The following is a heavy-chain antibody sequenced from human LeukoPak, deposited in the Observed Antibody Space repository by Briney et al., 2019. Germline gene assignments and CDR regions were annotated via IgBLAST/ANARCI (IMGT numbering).Heavy chain of an antibody. CDR3: ARGLVYYDILTGYYAFDI. J-gene: IGHJ3*02. CDR2: INPSGGST. D-gene: IGHD3-9*01. CDR1: GYTFTSYY. V-gene: IGHV1-46*01. Sequence: GESLKISCKASGYTFTSYYMHWVRQGPGQGLEWIGIINPSGGSTSYAQKFQGRVTMTRDTSTSTVYMELSSLRSEDTAVYYCARGLVYYDILTGYYAFDIWGQGTMVTVSS.